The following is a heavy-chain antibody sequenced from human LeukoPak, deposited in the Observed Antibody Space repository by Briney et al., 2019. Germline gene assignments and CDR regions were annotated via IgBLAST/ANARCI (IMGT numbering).Heavy chain of an antibody. Sequence: PGGSLRLSCAASGFTFTSFAMTWVRQAPGRGLEWVSSITGSSSYIYYADSVRGRFTISRDNARNSVYLQINSLRAEDTAVYYCARNSGWNEVDYWGQGTLVTVSS. V-gene: IGHV3-21*01. CDR3: ARNSGWNEVDY. CDR1: GFTFTSFA. D-gene: IGHD6-19*01. CDR2: ITGSSSYI. J-gene: IGHJ4*02.